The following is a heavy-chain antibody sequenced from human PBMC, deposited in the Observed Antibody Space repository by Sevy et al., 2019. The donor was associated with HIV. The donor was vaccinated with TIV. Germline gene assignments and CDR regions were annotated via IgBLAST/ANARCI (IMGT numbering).Heavy chain of an antibody. Sequence: SETLSLTCTVSGGSISSGDYYWSWIRQPPGKGLEWIGYIYYSGSTYYNPSLKSRVTISVDTSKNQFSLKLGSVTAADTAVYYCARSPRDIVLVPAALDAFDIWGQGTMVTVSS. D-gene: IGHD2-2*01. J-gene: IGHJ3*02. CDR3: ARSPRDIVLVPAALDAFDI. CDR1: GGSISSGDYY. V-gene: IGHV4-30-4*01. CDR2: IYYSGST.